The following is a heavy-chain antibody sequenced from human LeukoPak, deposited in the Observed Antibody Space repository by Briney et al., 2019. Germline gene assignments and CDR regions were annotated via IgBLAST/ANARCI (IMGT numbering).Heavy chain of an antibody. CDR2: ISSSGNTI. Sequence: GGSLRLSCAASGFTFSSYEMNWVRQAPGKGLEWGSYISSSGNTISYADSVKGRFTISRDNAKNSLYLQMNSLRAEDTAVYYCARAPGYRYGYSLDYWGQGTLVTVSS. V-gene: IGHV3-48*03. CDR3: ARAPGYRYGYSLDY. CDR1: GFTFSSYE. D-gene: IGHD5-18*01. J-gene: IGHJ4*02.